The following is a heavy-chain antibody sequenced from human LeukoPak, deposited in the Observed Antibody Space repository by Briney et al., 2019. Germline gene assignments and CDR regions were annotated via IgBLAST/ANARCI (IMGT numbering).Heavy chain of an antibody. CDR3: ARSVGATKDYFDY. J-gene: IGHJ4*02. CDR1: GGTFSSYA. CDR2: IIPIFGTA. Sequence: SVKVSCKASGGTFSSYAISWVRQAPGQGLEWMGGIIPIFGTANYAQKFQGRVTITADKSASTAYMELSSLRSEDTAVYYCARSVGATKDYFDYWGQGTLVTVSS. V-gene: IGHV1-69*06. D-gene: IGHD1-26*01.